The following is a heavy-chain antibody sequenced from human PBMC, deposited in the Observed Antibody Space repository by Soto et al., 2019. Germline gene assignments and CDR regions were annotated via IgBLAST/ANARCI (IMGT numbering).Heavy chain of an antibody. CDR2: INHSGST. J-gene: IGHJ4*02. V-gene: IGHV4-34*01. CDR1: GGSFSGYY. Sequence: QVQLQQGGAGLLKPSETLSLTCAVYGGSFSGYYWNWIRQPPGKGLEWIGEINHSGSTNYNPSLKSRVTISVDTSKNQFSLKLGSVTAADTAVYYCARGVGGGDDYWGQGTLVTVSS. D-gene: IGHD2-21*01. CDR3: ARGVGGGDDY.